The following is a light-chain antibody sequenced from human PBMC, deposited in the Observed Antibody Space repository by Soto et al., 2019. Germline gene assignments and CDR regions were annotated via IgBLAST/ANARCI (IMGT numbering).Light chain of an antibody. Sequence: DIQMTQSPSSVSASVGDRVTITCQARQAISNYLTWYQQKPGKAPKLLIYDASNLETGVPSRFSGSGAGTECTFPISSLQPEDIATYYCQQYDNPPSTFGGGTKEEIK. CDR2: DAS. CDR3: QQYDNPPST. CDR1: QAISNY. V-gene: IGKV1-33*01. J-gene: IGKJ4*01.